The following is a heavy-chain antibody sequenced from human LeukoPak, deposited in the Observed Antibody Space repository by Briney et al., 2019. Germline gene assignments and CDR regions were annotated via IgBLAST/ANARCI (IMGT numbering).Heavy chain of an antibody. D-gene: IGHD4-17*01. J-gene: IGHJ4*02. Sequence: SETLSLXCTVSGGSISSGSYYWSWIRQPPGKGLEWIGYIYYSGSTNYNPSLKSRVTISVDTSKNQFSLKLSSVTAADTAVYYCATARRTVTTYFFDYWGQGTLVTVSS. V-gene: IGHV4-61*01. CDR2: IYYSGST. CDR1: GGSISSGSYY. CDR3: ATARRTVTTYFFDY.